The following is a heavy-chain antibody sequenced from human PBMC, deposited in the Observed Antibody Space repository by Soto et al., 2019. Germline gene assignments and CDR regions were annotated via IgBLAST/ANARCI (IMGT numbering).Heavy chain of an antibody. V-gene: IGHV3-30*18. CDR1: GFDFSSYA. CDR2: ISYDGNYI. J-gene: IGHJ6*02. Sequence: QVQLVESGEGVVQPGASLRLSCEASGFDFSSYAMHWVRQAPGKGLEWVGVISYDGNYIYYADSVKGRFTISRDNSKNTLYVQVNSLRPEDTAVYYCAKGILSATIGPYAMDVWGQGTTVTVSS. CDR3: AKGILSATIGPYAMDV. D-gene: IGHD3-16*01.